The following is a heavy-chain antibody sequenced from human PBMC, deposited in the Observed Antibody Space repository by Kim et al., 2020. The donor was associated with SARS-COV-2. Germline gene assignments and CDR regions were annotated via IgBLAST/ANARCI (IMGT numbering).Heavy chain of an antibody. CDR3: ARVNSGYDLRYYYYMDV. V-gene: IGHV1-46*01. Sequence: ASVKVSCKASGYTFTSYYMHWVRQAPGQGLEWMGIINPSGGSTSYAQKFQGRVTMTRDTSTSTVYMELSSLRSEDTAVYYCARVNSGYDLRYYYYMDVWGKGTTVTVSS. D-gene: IGHD5-12*01. CDR2: INPSGGST. J-gene: IGHJ6*03. CDR1: GYTFTSYY.